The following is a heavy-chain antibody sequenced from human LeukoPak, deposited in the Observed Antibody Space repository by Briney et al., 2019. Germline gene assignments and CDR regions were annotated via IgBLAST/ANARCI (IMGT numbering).Heavy chain of an antibody. J-gene: IGHJ4*02. D-gene: IGHD7-27*01. V-gene: IGHV3-23*01. Sequence: GGSLRLSCAASGFIFSNYAITWIRQAPGKGLEWVSEISGSGESTYYGDSVKGRFTISRDNSKNTLYLQMNSLRAGDTPIYNCAREHWDFDYWGQGTLVTVSS. CDR1: GFIFSNYA. CDR2: ISGSGEST. CDR3: AREHWDFDY.